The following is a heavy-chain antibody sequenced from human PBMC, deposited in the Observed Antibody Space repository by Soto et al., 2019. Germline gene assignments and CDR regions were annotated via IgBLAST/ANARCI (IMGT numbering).Heavy chain of an antibody. CDR2: IIPLLNTR. Sequence: QVQLVQSGAEVKKPGSSVKVSCKASGDTFSSYGITWVRQAPGQGLEWVGGIIPLLNTRNYAQNLQGRVTISVDESANIAYMELISLRSDDTAVYYCARNRYYSDKNAYFKNLDFWGEGTLVTVSS. CDR3: ARNRYYSDKNAYFKNLDF. J-gene: IGHJ4*02. CDR1: GDTFSSYG. V-gene: IGHV1-69*01. D-gene: IGHD3-22*01.